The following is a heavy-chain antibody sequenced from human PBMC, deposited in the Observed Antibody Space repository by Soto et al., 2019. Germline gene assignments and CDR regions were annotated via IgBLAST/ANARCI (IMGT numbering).Heavy chain of an antibody. V-gene: IGHV3-23*01. D-gene: IGHD6-19*01. J-gene: IGHJ4*02. CDR3: GNERRGSGGFVCVY. CDR2: ISGNGAET. CDR1: GFPFSSYA. Sequence: EVQLLESGGGLVQPGGSVRLSCAASGFPFSSYAMSWVRQAPGKGLEWVSAISGNGAETSYAATVRGRFTISRVNCRDTLYLQMNSQRADYTAVDYCGNERRGSGGFVCVYWGQGILLTVSS.